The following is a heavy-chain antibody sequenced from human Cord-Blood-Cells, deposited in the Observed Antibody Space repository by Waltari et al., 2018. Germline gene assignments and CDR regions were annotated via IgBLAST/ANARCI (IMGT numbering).Heavy chain of an antibody. V-gene: IGHV3-30-3*01. J-gene: IGHJ4*02. CDR1: GFTFSSYA. CDR2: ISYDGGNK. D-gene: IGHD3-16*01. CDR3: ARDSTLGY. Sequence: QVQLVESGGGVVQPGRSLRLSCAASGFTFSSYAMHWVRQAPGKGLGWVSVISYDGGNKYCADPVKGRFTISRDNSKNTLYLQMNILRAEDTAVYYCARDSTLGYWGQGTLVTVSS.